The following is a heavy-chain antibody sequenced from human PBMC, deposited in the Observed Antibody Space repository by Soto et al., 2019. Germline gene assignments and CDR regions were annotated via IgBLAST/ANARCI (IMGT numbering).Heavy chain of an antibody. CDR3: AHSEFSGYNFHWCDP. CDR2: IYWDDDK. J-gene: IGHJ5*02. Sequence: QITLKVYGPTLVKPTQTLTLTCTFSGFSLSTTGVGVGCIGQPPGEALEWLAVIYWDDDKPYSQSLKTRLTITKETSKNQVVLTMTNMDPVDTATYYCAHSEFSGYNFHWCDPGGQGTLVTVSS. D-gene: IGHD5-12*01. CDR1: GFSLSTTGVG. V-gene: IGHV2-5*02.